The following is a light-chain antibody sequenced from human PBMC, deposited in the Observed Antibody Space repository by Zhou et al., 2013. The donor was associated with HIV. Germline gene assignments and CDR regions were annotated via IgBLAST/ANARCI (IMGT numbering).Light chain of an antibody. V-gene: IGKV3-15*01. J-gene: IGKJ5*01. CDR2: GAS. CDR3: QQYNNWPLS. Sequence: EIALTQSPGTLSLSPGERATLSCRASQSISRNLAWYQQKPGQTPRLLIYGASTRATGIPARFSGSGSGTEFTLTISSLQSEDFAVYYCQQYNNWPLSFGQGTRLEIK. CDR1: QSISRN.